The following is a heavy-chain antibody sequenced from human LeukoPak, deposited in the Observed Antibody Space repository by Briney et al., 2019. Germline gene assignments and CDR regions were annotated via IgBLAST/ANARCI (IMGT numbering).Heavy chain of an antibody. CDR1: GLPFTGYA. CDR2: ISGSADTT. J-gene: IGHJ4*02. CDR3: AKRGSSSSAFRTDF. Sequence: GGSLDPSFPASGLPFTGYAMSWVRQAPGKGLEWVSSISGSADTTYNADSVKGRFTISRDNSKNTLYLQMNSLRTEDTAVYYCAKRGSSSSAFRTDFWGQGTLVTVSS. V-gene: IGHV3-23*01. D-gene: IGHD6-6*01.